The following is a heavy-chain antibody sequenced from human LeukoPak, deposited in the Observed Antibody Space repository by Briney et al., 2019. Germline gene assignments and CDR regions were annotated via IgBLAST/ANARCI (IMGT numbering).Heavy chain of an antibody. V-gene: IGHV1-8*01. Sequence: ASVKVSCKASGYTFTSYDINWVRQATGQGLEWMGWMNPNSGNTGYAQKFQGRVTMTRNTSISTAYMELSSLRSEDTAVYYCARAPSDYDFWSGYCTVRFDPWGQGTLVTVSS. J-gene: IGHJ5*02. D-gene: IGHD3-3*01. CDR1: GYTFTSYD. CDR2: MNPNSGNT. CDR3: ARAPSDYDFWSGYCTVRFDP.